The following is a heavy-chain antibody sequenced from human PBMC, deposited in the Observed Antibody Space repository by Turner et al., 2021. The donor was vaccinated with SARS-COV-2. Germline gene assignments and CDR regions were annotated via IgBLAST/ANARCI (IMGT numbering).Heavy chain of an antibody. J-gene: IGHJ4*02. D-gene: IGHD2-2*01. CDR2: IFSDGEST. CDR3: AKTRGPVAFHPDS. CDR1: GFIFSNYA. V-gene: IGHV3-23*01. Sequence: EVQVLESGGTLVQPGGSLRLSCAVSGFIFSNYAMTWVRQAPGRGLEWVCSIFSDGESTYYADSVKGRFTISRDDSKNTVSLQMNSLRAEDTALYYCAKTRGPVAFHPDSWGQGTLVTVSS.